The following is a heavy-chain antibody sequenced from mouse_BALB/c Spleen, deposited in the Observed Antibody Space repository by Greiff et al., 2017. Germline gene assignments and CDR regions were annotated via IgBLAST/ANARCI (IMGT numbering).Heavy chain of an antibody. CDR2: IDPETGGT. CDR1: GYTFTDYE. CDR3: TIASY. D-gene: IGHD1-1*01. J-gene: IGHJ3*01. V-gene: IGHV1-15*01. Sequence: QVQLQQSGAELVRPGASVTLSCKASGYTFTDYEMHWVKQTPVHGLEWIGAIDPETGGTAYNQKFKGKATLTADKSSSTAYMELRSLTSEDSAVYYCTIASYWGQGTLVTVSA.